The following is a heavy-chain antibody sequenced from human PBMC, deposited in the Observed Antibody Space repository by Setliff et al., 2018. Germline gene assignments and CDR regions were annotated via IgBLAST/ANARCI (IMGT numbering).Heavy chain of an antibody. CDR2: ISSSSTTI. D-gene: IGHD2-2*02. CDR3: ARSSAPIKRDYMDV. V-gene: IGHV3-48*01. CDR1: GFTFSSYG. J-gene: IGHJ6*03. Sequence: PGGSLRLSCAAFGFTFSSYGMNWVRQAPGKGLEWLSYISSSSTTIYYADSVKGRFTVSRDNAKNSLYLQMNSLRADDAAVYYCARSSAPIKRDYMDVWGKGTTVTVSS.